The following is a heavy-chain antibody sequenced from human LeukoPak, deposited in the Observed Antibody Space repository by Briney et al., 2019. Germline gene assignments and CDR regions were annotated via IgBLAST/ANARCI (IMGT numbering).Heavy chain of an antibody. CDR1: GFTFSSYS. CDR3: AKEAEGWFDP. CDR2: ISSSSSYI. J-gene: IGHJ5*02. V-gene: IGHV3-21*04. Sequence: GGSLRLSCAASGFTFSSYSMNWVRQAPGKGLEWVSSISSSSSYIYYADSVKGRFTISRDNAKNSLYLQMNSLRAEDMALYYCAKEAEGWFDPWGQGTLVTVSS.